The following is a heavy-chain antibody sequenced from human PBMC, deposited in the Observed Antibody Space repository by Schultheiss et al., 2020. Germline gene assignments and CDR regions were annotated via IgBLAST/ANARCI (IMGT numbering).Heavy chain of an antibody. CDR2: ISSSGSTI. Sequence: VKPTQTLTLTCTFSGFSLSTSGMCVSWIRQAPGKGLEWVSYISSSGSTIYYADSVKGRFTISRDNAKNSLYLQMNSLRAEDTAVYYCAGEGLGELAFDIWGQGTMVTVSS. D-gene: IGHD3-16*01. J-gene: IGHJ3*02. CDR1: GFSLSTSG. V-gene: IGHV3-11*01. CDR3: AGEGLGELAFDI.